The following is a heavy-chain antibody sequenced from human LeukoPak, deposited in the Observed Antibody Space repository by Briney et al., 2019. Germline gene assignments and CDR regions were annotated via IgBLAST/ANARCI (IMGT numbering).Heavy chain of an antibody. CDR3: AKDRAAGYYFDY. V-gene: IGHV3-23*01. CDR2: ISGSGGST. D-gene: IGHD6-13*01. J-gene: IGHJ4*02. Sequence: GGSLRLSCAAPGFTFSSYAMSWVRQAPGKGLEWVSAISGSGGSTYYADSVKGRFTISRDNSKNTLYLQMNSLRAEDTAVYYCAKDRAAGYYFDYWGQGTLVTVSS. CDR1: GFTFSSYA.